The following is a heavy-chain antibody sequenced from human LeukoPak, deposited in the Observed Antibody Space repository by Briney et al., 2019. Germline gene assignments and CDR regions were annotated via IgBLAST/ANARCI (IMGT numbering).Heavy chain of an antibody. Sequence: GGSLRLSCTASGFIFSGSWMAWIRQAPGKGLEWVAIIKKDGSEKYYVDSMKGRLTISRDNAKNSLFLQMNSLRAEDTAIYYCTTDTWYSAGHWGQGTLVTVSS. J-gene: IGHJ4*02. CDR3: TTDTWYSAGH. CDR2: IKKDGSEK. CDR1: GFIFSGSW. V-gene: IGHV3-7*03. D-gene: IGHD2-15*01.